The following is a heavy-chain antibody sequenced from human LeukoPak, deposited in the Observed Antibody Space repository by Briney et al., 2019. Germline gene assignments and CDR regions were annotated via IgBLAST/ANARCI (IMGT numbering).Heavy chain of an antibody. CDR2: INSDGSNT. V-gene: IGHV3-74*01. Sequence: GGSLRLFCAASGFTFSSYWMHWVRQAPGKGLVWVSRINSDGSNTSYADSVKGRFTISRDNAKNTLYLQMNSLRAEDTAVYYCAREKSRYSSSWSSGVWFDPWGQGTLVTVSS. J-gene: IGHJ5*02. CDR1: GFTFSSYW. CDR3: AREKSRYSSSWSSGVWFDP. D-gene: IGHD6-13*01.